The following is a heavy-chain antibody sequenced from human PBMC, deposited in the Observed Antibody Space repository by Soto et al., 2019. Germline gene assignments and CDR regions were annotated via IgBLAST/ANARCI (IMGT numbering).Heavy chain of an antibody. D-gene: IGHD2-8*01. CDR1: GGSFSCYF. CDR3: ARGPKKLIY. J-gene: IGHJ4*02. V-gene: IGHV4-34*01. CDR2: INDNGST. Sequence: PSETLSLTCGVSGGSFSCYFWTWIRQPPGKGLEWIGAINDNGSTNFNPSLKSRVTMSVDASKNQFSLKLDSVTAADTAVYYCARGPKKLIYWSQGNLVTVS.